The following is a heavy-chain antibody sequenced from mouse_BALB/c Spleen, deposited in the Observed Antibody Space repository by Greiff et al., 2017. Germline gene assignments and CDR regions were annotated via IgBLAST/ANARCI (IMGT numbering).Heavy chain of an antibody. CDR1: GYTFTNYW. CDR2: IYPGGGYT. D-gene: IGHD1-1*01. Sequence: VQLQQSGAELVRPGTSVKISCKASGYTFTNYWLGWVKQRPGHGLEWIGDIYPGGGYTNYNEKFKGKATLTADTSSSTAYMQLSSLTSEDSAVYFCARPYYYGSRYFDVWGAGTTVTVSS. CDR3: ARPYYYGSRYFDV. J-gene: IGHJ1*01. V-gene: IGHV1-63*02.